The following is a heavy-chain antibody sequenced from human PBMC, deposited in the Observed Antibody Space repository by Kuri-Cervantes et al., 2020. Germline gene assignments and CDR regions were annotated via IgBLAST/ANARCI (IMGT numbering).Heavy chain of an antibody. CDR3: ARVSDYDFWSFKDGMDV. CDR1: GFTFSSYG. J-gene: IGHJ6*02. Sequence: GESLKISCAASGFTFSSYGIHWVRQAPGKGLEWVAVIWYDGSNKYYADSVKGRFTISRDNSKNTLYLQMNSLRAEDTAVYYCARVSDYDFWSFKDGMDVWGQGTTVTVSS. D-gene: IGHD3-3*01. CDR2: IWYDGSNK. V-gene: IGHV3-33*08.